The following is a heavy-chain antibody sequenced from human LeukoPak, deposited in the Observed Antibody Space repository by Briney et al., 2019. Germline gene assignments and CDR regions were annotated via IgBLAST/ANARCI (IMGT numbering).Heavy chain of an antibody. J-gene: IGHJ4*02. D-gene: IGHD2/OR15-2a*01. Sequence: GGSLRLSCAASGFTFSSYGMHWVRQAPGKGLEWVALIWYDGSNKYYADSVKGRLTISRDNSKNTLYLQMNSLRAEDTAVYYCAREGPRGNSQFDYWGQGTLVTVSS. V-gene: IGHV3-33*01. CDR2: IWYDGSNK. CDR1: GFTFSSYG. CDR3: AREGPRGNSQFDY.